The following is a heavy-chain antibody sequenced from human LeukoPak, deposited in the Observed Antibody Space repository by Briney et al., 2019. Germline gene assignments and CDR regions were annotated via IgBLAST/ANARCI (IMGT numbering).Heavy chain of an antibody. CDR1: GFTFTNYA. CDR3: ARGGSSGYKYNAFDI. Sequence: PGGSLRLSCAASGFTFTNYAMTWVRLAPGKGLEWVSSISSSSSYIYYADSVKGRFTISRDNAKNSLYLQLNSLRAEDTAVYYCARGGSSGYKYNAFDIWGLGTMVTVSS. D-gene: IGHD3-22*01. V-gene: IGHV3-21*06. J-gene: IGHJ3*02. CDR2: ISSSSSYI.